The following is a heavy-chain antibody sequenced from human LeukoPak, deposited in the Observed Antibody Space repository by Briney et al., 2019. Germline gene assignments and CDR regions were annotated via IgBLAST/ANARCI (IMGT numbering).Heavy chain of an antibody. Sequence: SGPTLVNPPQTLTLTCTFSGFSLSTNGVAVGWIRQPPGKALEWLALIYWDDDKRYSPSLKNRLTITKDTSKNQVVLTMTNMDPVDTGTYFCAHRPSNIAAAGFDYWGQGALVTVSS. D-gene: IGHD6-13*01. CDR2: IYWDDDK. CDR1: GFSLSTNGVA. CDR3: AHRPSNIAAAGFDY. V-gene: IGHV2-5*02. J-gene: IGHJ4*02.